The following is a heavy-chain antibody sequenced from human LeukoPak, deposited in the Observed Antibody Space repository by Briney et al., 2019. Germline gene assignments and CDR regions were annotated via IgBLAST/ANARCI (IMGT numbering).Heavy chain of an antibody. CDR2: IYCSGST. J-gene: IGHJ4*02. CDR1: GGSISSYY. CDR3: ARAGYSSSWYPGAFDY. V-gene: IGHV4-59*01. D-gene: IGHD6-13*01. Sequence: KPSETLSLTCTVSGGSISSYYWSWIRQPPGKGLEWIGYIYCSGSTNYNPSLKSRVTISVDTSKNQFSLKLSSVTAADTAVYYCARAGYSSSWYPGAFDYWGQGTLVTVSS.